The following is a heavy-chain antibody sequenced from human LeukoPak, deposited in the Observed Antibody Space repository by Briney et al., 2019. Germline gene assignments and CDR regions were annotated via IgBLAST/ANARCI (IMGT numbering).Heavy chain of an antibody. CDR2: IYSGGST. Sequence: GGSLRLSCAVSGFTVSSNYMSWVRQAPGKGLEWVSVIYSGGSTYYADSVKGRFTLSRDNSKNTLYLQMNSLRAEDTAVYYCARDPGAGTDYWGQGTLVTVSS. V-gene: IGHV3-53*01. J-gene: IGHJ4*02. CDR1: GFTVSSNY. CDR3: ARDPGAGTDY.